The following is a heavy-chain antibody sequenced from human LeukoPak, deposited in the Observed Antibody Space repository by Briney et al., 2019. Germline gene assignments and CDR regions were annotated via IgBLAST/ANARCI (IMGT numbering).Heavy chain of an antibody. CDR3: ARTYYDSSGYVPFDY. Sequence: ASVKVSCKASGYTFTDSYIYWLRQAPGQGLEWMGWINPNSGGTNHAQKFQDRVTMTSDTSISTAYMELTRLRSDDTAVYFCARTYYDSSGYVPFDYWGQGILVTVSS. D-gene: IGHD3-22*01. CDR1: GYTFTDSY. V-gene: IGHV1-2*02. J-gene: IGHJ4*02. CDR2: INPNSGGT.